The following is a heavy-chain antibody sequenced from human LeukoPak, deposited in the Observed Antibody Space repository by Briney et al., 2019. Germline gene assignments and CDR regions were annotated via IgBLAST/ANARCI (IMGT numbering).Heavy chain of an antibody. J-gene: IGHJ5*02. CDR3: ARPFYHSWDWFDP. CDR1: GDSITSGAYY. D-gene: IGHD1-14*01. V-gene: IGHV4-39*01. CDR2: IYFNGGST. Sequence: SETLSLTCTVTGDSITSGAYYWGWIRQAPGKGLEWIGSIYFNGGSTYYNPSLKSRATISIDASNNQFSLNLRSLTAADTAVYYCARPFYHSWDWFDPCGPGTLVTVSS.